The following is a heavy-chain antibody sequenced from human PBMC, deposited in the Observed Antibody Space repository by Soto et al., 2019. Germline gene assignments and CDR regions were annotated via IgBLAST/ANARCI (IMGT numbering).Heavy chain of an antibody. D-gene: IGHD5-12*01. Sequence: EVQLVESGGGLVQPGRSLRLSCAASGFTFDDYAMHWVRQPPGKGLEWVSGISWNSGSMPYADSLKGRFTISRDNAKNSLYLQMNSLRAEDTALYYCAKSVATTGGGYYFDYWGQGTLVTVSS. V-gene: IGHV3-9*01. CDR1: GFTFDDYA. CDR3: AKSVATTGGGYYFDY. J-gene: IGHJ4*02. CDR2: ISWNSGSM.